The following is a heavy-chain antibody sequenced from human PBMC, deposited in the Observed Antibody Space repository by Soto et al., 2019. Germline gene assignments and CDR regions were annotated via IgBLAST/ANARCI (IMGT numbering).Heavy chain of an antibody. CDR2: IDPRDSYT. CDR3: ARLYCSSSTCDSWFEP. Sequence: GESLKISCTGFGYTFTTFWISWVRQMPGRGLEWMCRIDPRDSYTNYSPSFQGHVTLSVDKSVSTAFLQWGSLKASDTAIYYCARLYCSSSTCDSWFEPWGQGTLVTVSS. CDR1: GYTFTTFW. J-gene: IGHJ5*02. V-gene: IGHV5-10-1*01. D-gene: IGHD2-2*01.